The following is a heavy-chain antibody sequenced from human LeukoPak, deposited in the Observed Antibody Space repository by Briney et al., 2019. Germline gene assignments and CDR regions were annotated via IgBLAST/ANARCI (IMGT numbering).Heavy chain of an antibody. Sequence: PSETLSLTCTVSSGSISTSNYYWGWVRQPPGKALEWIGNIFYSGSTNYNPSLKSRVTISVDTSKNQFSLKLSSVTAADTAVYYCVRYVLLWFGELSGEAFDIWGQGTMVTVSS. CDR1: SGSISTSNYY. D-gene: IGHD3-10*01. CDR2: IFYSGST. CDR3: VRYVLLWFGELSGEAFDI. V-gene: IGHV4-61*05. J-gene: IGHJ3*02.